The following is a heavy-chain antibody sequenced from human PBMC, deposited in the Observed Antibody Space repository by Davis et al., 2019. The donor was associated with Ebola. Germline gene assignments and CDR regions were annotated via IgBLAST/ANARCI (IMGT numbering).Heavy chain of an antibody. CDR1: GAFVSSGGYS. V-gene: IGHV4-30-4*07. CDR2: YYYTGST. J-gene: IGHJ4*02. Sequence: SETLSLTCAVSGAFVSSGGYSWIWIRQPPGKGLEWIGYYYYTGSTYYSPSLRSRVTISVDTSKNLFSLKLTSVTAADTAVYYCAREGVALVGTPFDYWGQGTLVIVSS. D-gene: IGHD6-13*01. CDR3: AREGVALVGTPFDY.